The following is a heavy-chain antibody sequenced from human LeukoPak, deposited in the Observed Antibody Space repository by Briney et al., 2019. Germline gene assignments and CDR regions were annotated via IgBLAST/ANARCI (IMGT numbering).Heavy chain of an antibody. D-gene: IGHD3-16*01. CDR3: ARSIMITFGGALDY. CDR2: INHSGST. V-gene: IGHV4-34*01. CDR1: GGSLSSHY. Sequence: SETLSLTCTVSGGSLSSHYWSWIRQPPGKGLEWIGQINHSGSTNYNPSLKSRVTISVDTSKNQFSLKLSSVTAADTAVYYCARSIMITFGGALDYWGQGTLVTVSS. J-gene: IGHJ4*02.